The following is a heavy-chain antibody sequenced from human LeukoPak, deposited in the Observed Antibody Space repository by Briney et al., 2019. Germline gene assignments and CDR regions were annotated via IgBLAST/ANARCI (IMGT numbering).Heavy chain of an antibody. CDR1: GFTFSSYS. Sequence: PGGSLRLSCAASGFTFSSYSMNWVRQAPGKGLEWVSPISSSSSYINYADSVKGRFTISRDNAKNSLYLQMNSLRAEDTAVYYCAQQVGYCSSGSCYFTYWGQGTLVTVSS. V-gene: IGHV3-21*01. J-gene: IGHJ1*01. CDR3: AQQVGYCSSGSCYFTY. D-gene: IGHD2-15*01. CDR2: ISSSSSYI.